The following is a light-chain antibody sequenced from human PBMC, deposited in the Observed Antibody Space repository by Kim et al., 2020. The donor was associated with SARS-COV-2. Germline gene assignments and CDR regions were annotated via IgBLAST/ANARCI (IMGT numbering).Light chain of an antibody. Sequence: SSELTQDPAVSVALGQTVRITCQGDSLRKYYATWYQQKPGQAPLLVIYGKNNRPSGIPDRFSGSYSGNTASLTITGSQAEDEADYYCPVRDNIGNRYVFGTGPKVTVL. V-gene: IGLV3-19*01. CDR3: PVRDNIGNRYV. CDR2: GKN. CDR1: SLRKYY. J-gene: IGLJ1*01.